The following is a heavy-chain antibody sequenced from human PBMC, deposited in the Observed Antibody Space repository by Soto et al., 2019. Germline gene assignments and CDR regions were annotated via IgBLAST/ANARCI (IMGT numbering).Heavy chain of an antibody. CDR1: GFTFSSYS. D-gene: IGHD2-8*01. V-gene: IGHV3-21*01. CDR3: ARRYCTNGVCYDAFDI. Sequence: GGSLRLSCAASGFTFSSYSMNWVRQDPGKGLEWVSSISSSSSYIYYADSVKGRFTISRDNAKNSLYLQMNSLRAEDTAVYYCARRYCTNGVCYDAFDIWGQGTMVTVSS. J-gene: IGHJ3*02. CDR2: ISSSSSYI.